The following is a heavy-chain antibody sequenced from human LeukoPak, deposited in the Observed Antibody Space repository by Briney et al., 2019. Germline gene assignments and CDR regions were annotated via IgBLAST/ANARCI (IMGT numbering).Heavy chain of an antibody. V-gene: IGHV3-48*01. J-gene: IGHJ4*02. CDR3: ARDRHKYNYDSSGYPPY. Sequence: PGGSLRLSCAASGFTFSSYEMNWVRQAPGKGLEWVSYISSSSSTIYYADSVKGRVTISRDNAKNSLYLQMNSLRAEDTAVYYCARDRHKYNYDSSGYPPYWGQGTPVTVSS. CDR1: GFTFSSYE. D-gene: IGHD3-22*01. CDR2: ISSSSSTI.